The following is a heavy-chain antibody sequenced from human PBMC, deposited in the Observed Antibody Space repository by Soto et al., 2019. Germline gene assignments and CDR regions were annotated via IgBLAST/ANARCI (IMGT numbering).Heavy chain of an antibody. Sequence: EVQLLESGGTLVQPGGSLRLSCVASGFSFSTCAMSWVRQAPGKGLEWVSGISASGGRTYFADSVKGRFTVSRDNSNNTLFLQLNRLRDDDTAVYYCAKASYATPTAQGQLDHWCQGTLVTVSS. CDR2: ISASGGRT. J-gene: IGHJ4*02. CDR3: AKASYATPTAQGQLDH. CDR1: GFSFSTCA. D-gene: IGHD2-2*01. V-gene: IGHV3-23*01.